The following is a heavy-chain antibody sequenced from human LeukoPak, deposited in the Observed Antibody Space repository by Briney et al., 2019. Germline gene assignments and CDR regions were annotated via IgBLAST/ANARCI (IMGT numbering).Heavy chain of an antibody. V-gene: IGHV1-69*02. Sequence: SVKVSCKASGGTFSSYTISWVRQAPGQGLEWMGRIIPFLGIANYAQKFQGRVTITADNSTSTAYTELSSLSSEDTAVYYCARMGEMAIPATFDIWGEGTMVTVSS. CDR2: IIPFLGIA. CDR1: GGTFSSYT. CDR3: ARMGEMAIPATFDI. J-gene: IGHJ3*02. D-gene: IGHD5-24*01.